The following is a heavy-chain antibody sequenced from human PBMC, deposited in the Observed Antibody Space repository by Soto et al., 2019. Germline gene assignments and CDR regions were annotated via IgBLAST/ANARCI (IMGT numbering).Heavy chain of an antibody. V-gene: IGHV3-66*01. D-gene: IGHD4-17*01. Sequence: GGSLRLSCAASGLTVSNNYMSWVRQAPGKGLEWVSVIYSGGITYYADSVKGRFTISRDNSKNTLYLQMNSLRADDTAVYYCARDTTVTTPSYFDYWGQRTLVTVSS. CDR1: GLTVSNNY. J-gene: IGHJ4*02. CDR3: ARDTTVTTPSYFDY. CDR2: IYSGGIT.